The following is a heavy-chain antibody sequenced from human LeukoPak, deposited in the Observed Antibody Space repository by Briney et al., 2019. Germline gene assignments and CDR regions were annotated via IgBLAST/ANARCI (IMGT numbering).Heavy chain of an antibody. CDR1: GFTFSNYG. V-gene: IGHV3-33*06. D-gene: IGHD6-19*01. Sequence: PGGSLRLSCAGSGFTFSNYGMHWVRQAPGKGLEWVALIWYDGSNKYYADSVKGRFTISRDNSKNTLYLQMNSLRAEDTAVYYCAKIWGSSGWYEYPFDYWGQETLVTVPS. CDR2: IWYDGSNK. CDR3: AKIWGSSGWYEYPFDY. J-gene: IGHJ4*02.